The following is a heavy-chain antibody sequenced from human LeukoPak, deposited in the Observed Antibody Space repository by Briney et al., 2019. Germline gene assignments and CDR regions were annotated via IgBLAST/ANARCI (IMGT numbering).Heavy chain of an antibody. CDR3: ARDIGYYGSGSYSWFDP. J-gene: IGHJ5*02. CDR2: INTNTGNP. V-gene: IGHV7-4-1*02. D-gene: IGHD3-10*01. Sequence: ASVKVSCKASGYTFTGYYMHWVRQAPGQGLEWMGWINTNTGNPTYAQGFTGRFVFSLDISVSTAYLQISSLKAEDTAVYYCARDIGYYGSGSYSWFDPWGQGTLVTVSS. CDR1: GYTFTGYY.